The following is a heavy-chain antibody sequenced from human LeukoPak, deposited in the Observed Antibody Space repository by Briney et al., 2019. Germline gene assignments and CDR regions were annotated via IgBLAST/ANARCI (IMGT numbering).Heavy chain of an antibody. CDR1: GFTFDDYA. V-gene: IGHV3-9*01. CDR3: AKVGFQDGIAVAVSDYYMDV. Sequence: PGGSLRLSCAASGFTFDDYAMHWVRQAPGKGLEWVSGISWNSGSIGYADSVKGRFTISRDNAKNSLYLQMNSLRAEDTALYYCAKVGFQDGIAVAVSDYYMDVWGKGTTVTISS. D-gene: IGHD6-19*01. J-gene: IGHJ6*03. CDR2: ISWNSGSI.